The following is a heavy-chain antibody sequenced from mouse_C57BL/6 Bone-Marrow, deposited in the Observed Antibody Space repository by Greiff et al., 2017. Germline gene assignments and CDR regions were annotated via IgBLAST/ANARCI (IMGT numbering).Heavy chain of an antibody. Sequence: QVQLQQPGAELVKPGASVQLSCKASGYTFTSYWMHWVKQRPGRGLEWIGRIDPNSGGTKYNEKFKSKATLTVDKPSSTAYMQLSSLTSEDSAVYYCARGITTVVATPFAYWGQGTLVTVSA. D-gene: IGHD1-1*01. J-gene: IGHJ3*01. CDR1: GYTFTSYW. CDR3: ARGITTVVATPFAY. V-gene: IGHV1-72*01. CDR2: IDPNSGGT.